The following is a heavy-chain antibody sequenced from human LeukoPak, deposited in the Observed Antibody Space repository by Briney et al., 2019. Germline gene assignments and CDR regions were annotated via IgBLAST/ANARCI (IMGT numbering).Heavy chain of an antibody. CDR1: GFTFSSYA. CDR3: AKVMGSSHYYYDSSGYVPYGMDV. Sequence: GGSLRLSCAASGFTFSSYAMSWVRQAPGKGLEWVSAISGSGGSTYYADSVKGRFTISRDNSKNTLYLQMNSLRAEDTAVYYCAKVMGSSHYYYDSSGYVPYGMDVRGQGTTVTVSS. CDR2: ISGSGGST. J-gene: IGHJ6*02. V-gene: IGHV3-23*01. D-gene: IGHD3-22*01.